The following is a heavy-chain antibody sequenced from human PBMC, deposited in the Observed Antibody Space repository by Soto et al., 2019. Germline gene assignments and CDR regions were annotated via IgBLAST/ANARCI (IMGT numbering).Heavy chain of an antibody. J-gene: IGHJ3*02. Sequence: PGGSLRLSCTASGFTFDDYAISWFRQAPGKGLEWVGFIRSRAYGGTTEYAASVKGRFTSSRDDSKSIAYLQMNSLKTEDTAVYYCTYAGTGVLSASFVAALDIWGQGTMVTVSS. D-gene: IGHD1-1*01. V-gene: IGHV3-49*03. CDR1: GFTFDDYA. CDR3: TYAGTGVLSASFVAALDI. CDR2: IRSRAYGGTT.